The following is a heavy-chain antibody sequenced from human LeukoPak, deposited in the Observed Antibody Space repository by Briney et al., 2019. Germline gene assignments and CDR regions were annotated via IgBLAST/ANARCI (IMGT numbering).Heavy chain of an antibody. D-gene: IGHD5-18*01. V-gene: IGHV1-2*02. J-gene: IGHJ3*02. CDR2: INPNSGST. Sequence: GASVKVSCKTSGYTFNYYFMHWVRQAPGQGLEWMGWINPNSGSTKHAPRFQGRVTMTRDTSISTAYMEVSRLRSDDSAVYYCAGAVDTDFAFDIWGQGTMVTVSS. CDR1: GYTFNYYF. CDR3: AGAVDTDFAFDI.